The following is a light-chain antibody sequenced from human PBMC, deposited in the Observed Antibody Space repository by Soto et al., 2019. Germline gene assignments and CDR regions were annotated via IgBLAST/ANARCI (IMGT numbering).Light chain of an antibody. Sequence: IVMTQSPDSLAVSLGERATINCKSSQSVLYSSNNKNYLAWYQQKPGQPPRLLFYWASTRESGVPDRFSGSGSGTDFTLTISSLQAEDAAVYYFQQHYSIPFTFGPGTKVDIK. V-gene: IGKV4-1*01. CDR1: QSVLYSSNNKNY. CDR3: QQHYSIPFT. CDR2: WAS. J-gene: IGKJ3*01.